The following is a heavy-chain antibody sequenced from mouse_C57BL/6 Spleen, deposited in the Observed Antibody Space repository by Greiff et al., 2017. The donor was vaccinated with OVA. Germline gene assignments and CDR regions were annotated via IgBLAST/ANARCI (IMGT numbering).Heavy chain of an antibody. Sequence: DVKLVESGGGLVKPGGSLKLSCAASGFTFSSYAMSWVRQTPEKRLEWVATISDGGSYTYYPDNVKGRFTISRDNAKNNLYLQMSHLKSEDTAMYYCARDEDSSGYRYWGQGTTLTVSS. CDR2: ISDGGSYT. V-gene: IGHV5-4*01. D-gene: IGHD3-2*02. J-gene: IGHJ2*01. CDR1: GFTFSSYA. CDR3: ARDEDSSGYRY.